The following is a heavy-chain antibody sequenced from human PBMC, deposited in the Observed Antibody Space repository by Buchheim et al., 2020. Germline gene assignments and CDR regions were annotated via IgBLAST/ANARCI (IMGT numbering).Heavy chain of an antibody. CDR3: AKDTSGATDY. Sequence: QVQLVESGGGVVQPGRSLRLSCAASGFTFSSYGMHWVRQAPGKGLEWVAVISYDGSNKYYADSVKGRFTISRDNSKNTLYLQMNSLRAEDTAVYYCAKDTSGATDYWGQGTL. J-gene: IGHJ4*02. D-gene: IGHD5-12*01. CDR2: ISYDGSNK. CDR1: GFTFSSYG. V-gene: IGHV3-30*18.